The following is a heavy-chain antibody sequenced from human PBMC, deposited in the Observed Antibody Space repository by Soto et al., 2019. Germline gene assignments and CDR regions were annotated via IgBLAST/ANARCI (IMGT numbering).Heavy chain of an antibody. J-gene: IGHJ6*03. D-gene: IGHD6-13*01. CDR1: GFTFDDYA. V-gene: IGHV3-9*01. CDR3: AAIAAAGMYYYYYMDV. Sequence: GGSLRLSCAASGFTFDDYAIHWVRQAPGKGLEWVSGISWNNGSIGYADSVKGRFTISRDNAKNSLYLQMNSMRAEDPALYYCAAIAAAGMYYYYYMDVWGKGTTVTVSS. CDR2: ISWNNGSI.